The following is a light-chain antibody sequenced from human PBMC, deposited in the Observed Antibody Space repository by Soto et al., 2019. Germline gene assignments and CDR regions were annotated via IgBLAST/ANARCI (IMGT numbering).Light chain of an antibody. CDR3: QQSYSTPVA. CDR1: QSISSY. Sequence: DIQMTQSPSSLSASVGDRVTITCRARQSISSYLNWYQQKPGKAPKLLIYAASSLQSGVPSRFSGSGSGTDFTLTISSLQPEDVATYYCQQSYSTPVAFGQGTKVEIK. CDR2: AAS. J-gene: IGKJ1*01. V-gene: IGKV1-39*01.